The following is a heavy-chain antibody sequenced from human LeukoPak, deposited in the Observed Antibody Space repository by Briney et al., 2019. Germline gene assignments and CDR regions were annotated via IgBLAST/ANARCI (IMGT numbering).Heavy chain of an antibody. D-gene: IGHD7-27*01. J-gene: IGHJ4*02. V-gene: IGHV3-48*02. CDR3: ARDHNWGFDF. Sequence: GGSLRLSCAASRFIFSPYAMNWVRQAPGRGLEWVSYISSTYDIYYSDSVRGRFTISRDNAKNSVYLQMNSLRDEDTAVYYCARDHNWGFDFWGQGTLVAVSS. CDR2: ISSTYDI. CDR1: RFIFSPYA.